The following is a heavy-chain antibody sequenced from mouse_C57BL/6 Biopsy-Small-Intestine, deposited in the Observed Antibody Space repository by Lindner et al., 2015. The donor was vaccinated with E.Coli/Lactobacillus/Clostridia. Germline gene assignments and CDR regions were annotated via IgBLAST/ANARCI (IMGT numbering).Heavy chain of an antibody. J-gene: IGHJ4*01. CDR2: INPYNDNT. CDR3: ARGYGDYEDY. Sequence: SVKVSCKASGYTFTTYGICWVRQAPGQGLEWMGWINPYNDNTNYGQRAQGRVTMTTDTSTSTVFMELTNLRSDDTAMYYCARGYGDYEDYWGQGTLVSVS. CDR1: GYTFTTYG. D-gene: IGHD2-13*01. V-gene: IGHV1-14*01.